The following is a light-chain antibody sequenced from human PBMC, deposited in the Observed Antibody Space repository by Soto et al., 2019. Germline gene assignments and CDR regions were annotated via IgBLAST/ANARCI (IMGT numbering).Light chain of an antibody. CDR3: QSFDSSLSGSRV. CDR1: SSNIGAGYD. Sequence: QSVLTQPPSASGSPGQSVTISCTGSSSNIGAGYDVHWYQQLPGAAPKLLIYGNTHRPSGVPDRFSGSKSGTSASLAITGLQAEDEADYYCQSFDSSLSGSRVFGTGTKVTVL. J-gene: IGLJ1*01. CDR2: GNT. V-gene: IGLV1-40*01.